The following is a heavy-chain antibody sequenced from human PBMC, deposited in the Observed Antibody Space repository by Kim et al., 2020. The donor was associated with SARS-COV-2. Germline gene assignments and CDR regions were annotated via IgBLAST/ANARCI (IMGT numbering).Heavy chain of an antibody. CDR3: AKDRTYSSVGVFDY. CDR2: ISYDGSNK. V-gene: IGHV3-30*18. Sequence: GGSLRLSCAASGFTFSSYGMHWVRQAPGKGLEWVAVISYDGSNKYYADSVKGRFTISRDNSKNTLYLQMNSLRAEDTAVYYCAKDRTYSSVGVFDYWGQGTLVTVSS. D-gene: IGHD6-19*01. CDR1: GFTFSSYG. J-gene: IGHJ4*02.